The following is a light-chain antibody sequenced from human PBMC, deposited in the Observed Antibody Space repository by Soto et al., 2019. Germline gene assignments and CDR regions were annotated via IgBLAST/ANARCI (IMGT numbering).Light chain of an antibody. Sequence: QSVLTQPASVSGSPGQSITISCTGTSSNIDVFDLVSWYRQRPGKPPKLMIYGVTKRPSGVSDRFSGSKSGNMASLTISGLQAEDEADYYCCSYAGFTTYVFGSGTKVTVL. J-gene: IGLJ1*01. V-gene: IGLV2-23*02. CDR1: SSNIDVFDL. CDR3: CSYAGFTTYV. CDR2: GVT.